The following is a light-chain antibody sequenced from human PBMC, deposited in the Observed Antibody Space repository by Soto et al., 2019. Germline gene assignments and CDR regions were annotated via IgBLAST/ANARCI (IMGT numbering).Light chain of an antibody. CDR2: SAS. CDR3: QQLTTYPYT. V-gene: IGKV1-9*01. J-gene: IGKJ2*01. Sequence: IQLTQSPSSLSASVGDRVTITCRASQDINKFLAWFQLKPGKAPNLLIFSASTLQSAVPSRFSGGGSGTDFTLTISSLQPEDFATYYCQQLTTYPYTFGQGTKLEIK. CDR1: QDINKF.